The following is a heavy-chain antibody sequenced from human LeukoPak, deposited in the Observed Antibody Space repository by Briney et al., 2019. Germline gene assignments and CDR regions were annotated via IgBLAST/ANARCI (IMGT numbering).Heavy chain of an antibody. D-gene: IGHD5-12*01. CDR3: AKDNSGYDSVLCS. Sequence: GGSLRLSCAASGFTFSSYGMHWVRQAPGKGLKWVAVIWYDGSNKYYADSVKGRFTISRDNSKNTLYLQMNSLRAEDTAVYYCAKDNSGYDSVLCSWGQGTLVTVFS. CDR2: IWYDGSNK. V-gene: IGHV3-33*06. CDR1: GFTFSSYG. J-gene: IGHJ4*02.